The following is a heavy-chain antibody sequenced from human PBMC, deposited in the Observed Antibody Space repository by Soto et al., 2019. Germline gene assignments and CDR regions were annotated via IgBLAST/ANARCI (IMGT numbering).Heavy chain of an antibody. D-gene: IGHD6-13*01. J-gene: IGHJ4*02. CDR1: GFSFSDYA. CDR2: ISESGGST. CDR3: AKRSPYSSGWYSPIFDY. Sequence: GGSLRLSCAASGFSFSDYAMSWVRQAPGKGLEWVSVISESGGSTHYADSVRGRFTVSRDNSKNSLSLRMNSLRDEDTAVYFCAKRSPYSSGWYSPIFDYWGQGALVTSPQ. V-gene: IGHV3-23*01.